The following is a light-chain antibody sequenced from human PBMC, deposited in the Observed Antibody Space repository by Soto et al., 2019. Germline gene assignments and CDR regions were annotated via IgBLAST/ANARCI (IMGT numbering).Light chain of an antibody. CDR1: SGSVSTSYY. CDR3: VLYMGSGTVV. Sequence: HTVVTQEPSFSVSPGGTVTLTCGLSSGSVSTSYYPSWYQQTPGQAPRTLIYSTNTRSSGVPDRFSGSILGNKAALTSTGAQADDESDYYCVLYMGSGTVVFGGGTKLTVL. CDR2: STN. J-gene: IGLJ2*01. V-gene: IGLV8-61*01.